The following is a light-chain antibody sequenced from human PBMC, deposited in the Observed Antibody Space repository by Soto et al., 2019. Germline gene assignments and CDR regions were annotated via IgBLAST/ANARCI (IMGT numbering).Light chain of an antibody. CDR3: ISYTTSTLV. J-gene: IGLJ3*02. CDR1: SSDVGGYDY. CDR2: EVS. V-gene: IGLV2-14*01. Sequence: QSALTQPASVSGSPGQSITISCTGTSSDVGGYDYVSWYQQYPGKAPKLMIYEVSNRPSGVSNRFSGSKSGNTASLTISGLQAEDEADYYCISYTTSTLVFGGGTQLTVL.